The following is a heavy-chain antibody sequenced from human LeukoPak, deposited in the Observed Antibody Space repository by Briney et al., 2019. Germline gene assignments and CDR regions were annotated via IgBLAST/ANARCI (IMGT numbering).Heavy chain of an antibody. D-gene: IGHD3-10*01. Sequence: PGGSLRLSCVASGFTYSSYWMSWVRQAPGKGLEWVANIKQDGSEKFYVDSVKGRLTISRDSAKSSLYLQMNSLRAEDTAVYFCVRESVYGSRSYYSYWGQGTLVTVSS. CDR2: IKQDGSEK. CDR3: VRESVYGSRSYYSY. V-gene: IGHV3-7*04. CDR1: GFTYSSYW. J-gene: IGHJ4*02.